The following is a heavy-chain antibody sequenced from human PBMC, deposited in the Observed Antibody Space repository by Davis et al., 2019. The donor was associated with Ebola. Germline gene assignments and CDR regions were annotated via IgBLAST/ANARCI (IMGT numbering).Heavy chain of an antibody. CDR3: ARDQSSTWYGGTFDY. V-gene: IGHV3-23*01. D-gene: IGHD6-13*01. J-gene: IGHJ4*02. Sequence: GESLKISCAASGFTFSSYAMSWVRQAPGKGLEWVSAISGSGGSTYYADSVKGRFTISRDNSKNTLYLQMNSLRPEDTAVYYCARDQSSTWYGGTFDYWGQGTLVTVSS. CDR1: GFTFSSYA. CDR2: ISGSGGST.